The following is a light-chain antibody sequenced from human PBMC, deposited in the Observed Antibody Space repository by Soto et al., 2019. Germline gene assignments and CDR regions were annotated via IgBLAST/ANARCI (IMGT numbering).Light chain of an antibody. Sequence: QSALTQPASVSGSPGQSITISCTGTSSDVGYYNYVSWYQQHPGKAPKLIIYDVHYRPSGVSNRFSGSKSGNTASLTLSGLQAEDEADYFCSSYTSGSTLVFGTGTKLTVL. CDR3: SSYTSGSTLV. V-gene: IGLV2-14*01. J-gene: IGLJ1*01. CDR1: SSDVGYYNY. CDR2: DVH.